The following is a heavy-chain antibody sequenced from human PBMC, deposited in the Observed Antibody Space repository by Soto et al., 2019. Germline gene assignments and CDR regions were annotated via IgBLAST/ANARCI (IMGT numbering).Heavy chain of an antibody. CDR2: IYYSGST. D-gene: IGHD5-18*01. Sequence: QVQLQESGPGLVKPSQTLSLTCTVSGGSISSGGHYWSWIRQHPGKGLEWIGYIYYSGSTYYNPSLKCRVTISVDTSKNQFSLKLSSVTAADTAVYYCARADTAMGGYYWGQGTLVTVSS. CDR1: GGSISSGGHY. J-gene: IGHJ4*02. CDR3: ARADTAMGGYY. V-gene: IGHV4-31*03.